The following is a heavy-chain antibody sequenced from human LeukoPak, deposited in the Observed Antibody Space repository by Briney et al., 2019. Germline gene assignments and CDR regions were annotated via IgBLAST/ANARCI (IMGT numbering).Heavy chain of an antibody. CDR2: FDPKDGET. J-gene: IGHJ4*02. D-gene: IGHD2-2*01. V-gene: IGHV1-24*01. CDR1: GYTLTKLC. CDR3: AGRDCSSTSCPFDY. Sequence: GASVKVSCKVSGYTLTKLCMHWVRQAPGKGLEWMGGFDPKDGETIYAQKFQGRVTMTEDTSTDTAYMELSSLRSEDTAVYYCAGRDCSSTSCPFDYWGQGTLVTVSS.